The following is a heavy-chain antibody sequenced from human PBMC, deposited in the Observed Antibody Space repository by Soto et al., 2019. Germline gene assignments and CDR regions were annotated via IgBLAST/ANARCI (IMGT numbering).Heavy chain of an antibody. Sequence: EVQLVESGGGLVQPGRSLRLSCAASGFTFDDYAIHWVRQAPGRGLEWVAGISWNGASIGYADSVKGRFTILRDNAKNSLHLQMNCLRSEDTALYYCANLPLYGSGFDCWGQGTLVTVSS. CDR3: ANLPLYGSGFDC. CDR1: GFTFDDYA. CDR2: ISWNGASI. J-gene: IGHJ4*02. D-gene: IGHD3-10*01. V-gene: IGHV3-9*01.